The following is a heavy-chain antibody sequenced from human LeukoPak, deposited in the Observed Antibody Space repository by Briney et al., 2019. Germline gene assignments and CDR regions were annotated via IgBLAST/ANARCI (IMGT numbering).Heavy chain of an antibody. CDR2: IHPSTGNP. V-gene: IGHV7-4-1*02. CDR3: ARALDSLGGLSLPDY. CDR1: GYSFSNYA. Sequence: ASVKVSCKASGYSFSNYAMNWVRQAPGQGLEWMGWIHPSTGNPAYAQGSTGRFVFSLDTSVSTTYLLITSLKAEDTAVYFCARALDSLGGLSLPDYWGQGTLVAVSS. D-gene: IGHD3-16*02. J-gene: IGHJ4*02.